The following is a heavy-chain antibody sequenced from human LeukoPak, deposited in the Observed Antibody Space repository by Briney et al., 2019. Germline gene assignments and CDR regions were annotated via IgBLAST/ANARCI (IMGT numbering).Heavy chain of an antibody. D-gene: IGHD4-17*01. V-gene: IGHV3-30*03. Sequence: PGGSLRLSCAASGFTFSSYSMNWVRQAPGKGLEWVAVISYDGSNKYYADSVKGRFTISRDNSKNTLYLQMNSLRAEDTAVYYCAALTGSPATVTIEYYYYGMDVWGQGTTVTVSS. CDR2: ISYDGSNK. CDR1: GFTFSSYS. CDR3: AALTGSPATVTIEYYYYGMDV. J-gene: IGHJ6*02.